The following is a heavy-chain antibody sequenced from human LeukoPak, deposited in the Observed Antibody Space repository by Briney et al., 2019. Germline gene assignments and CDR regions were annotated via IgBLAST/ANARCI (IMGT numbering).Heavy chain of an antibody. Sequence: SETLSLTCAVHGGSFSGYYWSWIRQPPGKGLEWIGEINHSGSTNYNPSLKSRVTISVDTSKNQFSLKLSSVTAADTAVYYCARDYYYYGMDVWGQGTTVTVSS. V-gene: IGHV4-34*01. CDR2: INHSGST. CDR3: ARDYYYYGMDV. CDR1: GGSFSGYY. J-gene: IGHJ6*02.